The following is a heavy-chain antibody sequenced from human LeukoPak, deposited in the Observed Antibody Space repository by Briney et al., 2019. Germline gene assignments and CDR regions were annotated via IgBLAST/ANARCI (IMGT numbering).Heavy chain of an antibody. J-gene: IGHJ4*02. CDR3: ASPYYYDSSGYSVYYFDY. CDR1: GITFSWYT. CDR2: ISYDGSNE. V-gene: IGHV3-30-3*01. D-gene: IGHD3-22*01. Sequence: GGSLRLSCAASGITFSWYTMHWVRQAPGKGLEWVAVISYDGSNEYYADSVKGRFTISRDNSKNTLYLQMNSLRAEDTAVYYCASPYYYDSSGYSVYYFDYWGQGALVTVSS.